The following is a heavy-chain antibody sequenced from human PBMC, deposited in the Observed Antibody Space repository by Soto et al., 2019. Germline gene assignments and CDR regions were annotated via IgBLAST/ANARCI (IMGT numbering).Heavy chain of an antibody. CDR3: AKHETTLLWFGVAAPDAFDI. Sequence: PGGSLRLSCAASGFTFSSYAMSWVSQAPGKGLEWVSAISGSGDNTYYADSVKGRFTISRDNSKNTLYLQMNSLRAEDTAVYYCAKHETTLLWFGVAAPDAFDIWGQGTMVTVSS. V-gene: IGHV3-23*01. J-gene: IGHJ3*02. D-gene: IGHD3-10*01. CDR1: GFTFSSYA. CDR2: ISGSGDNT.